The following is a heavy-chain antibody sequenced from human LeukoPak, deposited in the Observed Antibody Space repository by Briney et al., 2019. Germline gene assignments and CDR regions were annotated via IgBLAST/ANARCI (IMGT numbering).Heavy chain of an antibody. CDR2: IYPGDSNT. V-gene: IGHV5-51*01. CDR3: VRQGVGAPFDC. CDR1: GSTLSTFG. J-gene: IGHJ4*02. Sequence: GEPLKFSGKASGSTLSTFGTGWVRQIPGKGLEWMGIIYPGDSNTRYSPSFHGQVTISADTSTTAAYLQWSSLKASDTAVYYCVRQGVGAPFDCWGQGTLVTVSS. D-gene: IGHD1-26*01.